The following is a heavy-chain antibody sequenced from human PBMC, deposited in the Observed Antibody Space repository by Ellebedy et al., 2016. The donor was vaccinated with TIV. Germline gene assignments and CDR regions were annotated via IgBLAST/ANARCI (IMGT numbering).Heavy chain of an antibody. CDR1: GFTFNSYA. J-gene: IGHJ4*02. D-gene: IGHD6-13*01. CDR2: ITGTGGNT. CDR3: AKRDGSRLEPGSLDY. V-gene: IGHV3-23*01. Sequence: PGGSLRLSCAASGFTFNSYAMIWVRQAPGKGLEWVSSITGTGGNTYYADSVKGRFTISRDNSKNTLWLQLNSLRVDDTAVYYCAKRDGSRLEPGSLDYWGQGALVTVAS.